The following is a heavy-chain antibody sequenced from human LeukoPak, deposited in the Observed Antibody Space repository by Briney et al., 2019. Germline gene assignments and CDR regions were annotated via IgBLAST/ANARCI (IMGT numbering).Heavy chain of an antibody. J-gene: IGHJ6*02. D-gene: IGHD2-2*01. V-gene: IGHV4-34*01. CDR3: ARSVVGRYYYYGMDV. Sequence: PSETLSLTCAVYGGSFSGYYWSWIRQPPGKGLEWIGEINHSGSTNYNPSLKSRVTISVDTSKNQFSLKLSSVTAADTAVYYCARSVVGRYYYYGMDVWGQGTTVTVSS. CDR2: INHSGST. CDR1: GGSFSGYY.